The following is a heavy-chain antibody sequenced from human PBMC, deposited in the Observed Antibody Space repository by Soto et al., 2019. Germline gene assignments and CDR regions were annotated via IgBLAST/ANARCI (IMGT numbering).Heavy chain of an antibody. CDR1: GYTFTGYY. CDR3: GRGGSGDLVVFY. J-gene: IGHJ4*02. CDR2: ISPKSGGT. D-gene: IGHD1-26*01. Sequence: QVQLVQSGAEVKESGASVKVSCKASGYTFTGYYIHWVRQAPGQGLEWVGEISPKSGGTRYAQKFQGRVIMTKASSVTAVYMELSNLSPDATAVYYCGRGGSGDLVVFYWGQGTLVTV. V-gene: IGHV1-2*02.